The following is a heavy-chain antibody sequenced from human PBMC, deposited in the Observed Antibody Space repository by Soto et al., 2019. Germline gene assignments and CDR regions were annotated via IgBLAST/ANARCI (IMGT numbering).Heavy chain of an antibody. CDR1: GYSISSSNW. Sequence: SETLSLTCDVSGYSISSSNWWGWIRQPPGKGLEWIGYIYYSGTTDYNPSLKSRVTMSVDTSKNQFPLKLTSVTAVDTAVYYCARREIQGPIDYWGQGTLVTVSS. J-gene: IGHJ4*02. CDR2: IYYSGTT. V-gene: IGHV4-28*01. CDR3: ARREIQGPIDY. D-gene: IGHD1-26*01.